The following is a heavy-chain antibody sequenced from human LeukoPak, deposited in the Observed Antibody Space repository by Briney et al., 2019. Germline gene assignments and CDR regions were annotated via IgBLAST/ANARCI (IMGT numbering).Heavy chain of an antibody. CDR3: ARVRGGTYNHYFDY. D-gene: IGHD5-24*01. CDR1: GGSFSGYY. V-gene: IGHV4-34*01. J-gene: IGHJ4*02. Sequence: PSETLSLTCAVYGGSFSGYYWSWIRQPPGKGLEWIGEINHSGSTNYNPCLKSRVTISVDTSKNQFSLKLTSITAADTAVYYCARVRGGTYNHYFDYWGQGTLVTVSS. CDR2: INHSGST.